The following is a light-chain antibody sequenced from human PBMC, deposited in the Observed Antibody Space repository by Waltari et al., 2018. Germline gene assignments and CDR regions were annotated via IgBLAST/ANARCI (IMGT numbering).Light chain of an antibody. CDR2: GAS. V-gene: IGKV3-20*01. CDR1: QSVGGT. Sequence: EFVLTQSPGTLSLSPGERATLSCRASQSVGGTLAWYQQKPGQPPRLLIYGASRRATGIPDRFSGSGSGTDFSLTIGRLEPEDFAVYYCQHYVRLPATFGQGTKVESK. CDR3: QHYVRLPAT. J-gene: IGKJ1*01.